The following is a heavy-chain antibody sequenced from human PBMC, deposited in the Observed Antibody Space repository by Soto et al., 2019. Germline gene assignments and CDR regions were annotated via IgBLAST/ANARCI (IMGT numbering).Heavy chain of an antibody. CDR3: AKDISPRWLVPDY. J-gene: IGHJ4*02. D-gene: IGHD6-19*01. CDR2: ISWNSGSI. CDR1: GFTFDDYA. V-gene: IGHV3-9*01. Sequence: EVQLVESGGGLVQPGRSLRLSCAASGFTFDDYAMHWVRQAPGKGLEWVSGISWNSGSIGYADSVKDRFTISRDNAKNSLYLQMNSLRAEDTALYYCAKDISPRWLVPDYWGQGTLVTVSS.